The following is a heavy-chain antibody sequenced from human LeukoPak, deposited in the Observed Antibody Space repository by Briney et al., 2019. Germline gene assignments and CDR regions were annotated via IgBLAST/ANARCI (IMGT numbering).Heavy chain of an antibody. CDR1: HYSIRSNYY. V-gene: IGHV4-38-2*02. D-gene: IGHD3-22*01. CDR3: ARSSGYMSY. CDR2: IYHSGST. J-gene: IGHJ4*02. Sequence: TETLSLTCTVSHYSIRSNYYWSWIRQPPGRGLEWIGSIYHSGSTYYNPSLKSRVTISVDTSKNQFSLKLTSVTAADTAVYYCARSSGYMSYWGQGTLVTVSS.